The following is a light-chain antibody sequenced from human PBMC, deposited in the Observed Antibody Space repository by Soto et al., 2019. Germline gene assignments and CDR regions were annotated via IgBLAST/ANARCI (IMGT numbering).Light chain of an antibody. CDR1: SSNIGSGYD. CDR2: YNS. J-gene: IGLJ3*02. Sequence: QSVLTQPPSVSGAPGQRVTISCTGSSSNIGSGYDVHWYQQVPGTAPKLLIYYNSNRPSGVPDRFSGSKSGTSASLAITGLQAEDEADYYCQSYDSSLSGHWVFGGGTKVTVL. V-gene: IGLV1-40*01. CDR3: QSYDSSLSGHWV.